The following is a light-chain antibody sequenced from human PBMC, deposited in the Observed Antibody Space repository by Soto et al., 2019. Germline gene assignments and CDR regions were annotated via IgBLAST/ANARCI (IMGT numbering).Light chain of an antibody. CDR2: DVT. CDR1: SSDVGGYNY. V-gene: IGLV2-14*03. CDR3: TSYTTSSTVV. J-gene: IGLJ2*01. Sequence: QSVLTQPASVSGSPGQSIAISCTGKSSDVGGYNYVSWYQQHPGKAPNLIIFDVTRRPSGVSDRFSGSKSGNTASLTISGLQAEDEADYYCTSYTTSSTVVFGGGTKLTVL.